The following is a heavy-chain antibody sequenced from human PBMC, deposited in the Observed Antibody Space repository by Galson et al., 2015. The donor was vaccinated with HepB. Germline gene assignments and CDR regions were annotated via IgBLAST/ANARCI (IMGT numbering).Heavy chain of an antibody. CDR3: ARVGGTPDPRYCSSTSCYTFDY. J-gene: IGHJ4*02. Sequence: SVKVSCKASAYTFISYGITWVRQAPGQGLEWMGWISAYNGHTNYAQKFQGRVTMTTDTSTSTAYMELRSLRSDDTAVYYCARVGGTPDPRYCSSTSCYTFDYWGQGTLV. V-gene: IGHV1-18*01. D-gene: IGHD2-2*02. CDR1: AYTFISYG. CDR2: ISAYNGHT.